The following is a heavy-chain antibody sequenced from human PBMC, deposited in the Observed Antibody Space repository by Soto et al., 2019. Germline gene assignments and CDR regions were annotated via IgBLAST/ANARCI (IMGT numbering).Heavy chain of an antibody. J-gene: IGHJ6*04. V-gene: IGHV3-30*18. CDR3: AKDRTSNPTLYYYYYGMDV. D-gene: IGHD1-7*01. CDR1: GFTFSSYG. Sequence: GGSLRLSCAASGFTFSSYGMHWVRQAPGKGLEWVAVISYDGSNKYYADSVKGRFTISRDNSKNTLYLQMNSLRAEDTAVYYCAKDRTSNPTLYYYYYGMDVWGKGTTVTVSS. CDR2: ISYDGSNK.